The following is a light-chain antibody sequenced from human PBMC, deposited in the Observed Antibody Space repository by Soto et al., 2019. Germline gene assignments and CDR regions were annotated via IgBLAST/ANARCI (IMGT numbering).Light chain of an antibody. J-gene: IGKJ3*01. CDR1: QXXXXS. CDR3: QHYNNLPPFT. V-gene: IGKV1-33*01. Sequence: ASVGARVXXXXXXSQXXXXSXSWFQHKPGRAPKLLIYGASYLETGVPSRFRGSGSGTDFTFTISSLQPEDTATYYCQHYNNLPPFTFGPGTIVDIK. CDR2: GAS.